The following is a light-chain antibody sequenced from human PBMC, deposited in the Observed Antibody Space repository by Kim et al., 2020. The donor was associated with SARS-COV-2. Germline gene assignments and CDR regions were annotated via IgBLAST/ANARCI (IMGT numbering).Light chain of an antibody. CDR2: GAS. Sequence: ASTVGRVTISCRVSQVLHGYLAWDQRKPGEAPELLVYGASTLQSGVPSRFSGNGSGTDFSLTISCLQSADFATYYCQQYYSIPWTFGQGTKVDIK. V-gene: IGKV1D-8*01. CDR1: QVLHGY. CDR3: QQYYSIPWT. J-gene: IGKJ1*01.